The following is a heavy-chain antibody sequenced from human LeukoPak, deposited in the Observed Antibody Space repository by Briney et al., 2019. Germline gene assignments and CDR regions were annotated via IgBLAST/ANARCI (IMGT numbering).Heavy chain of an antibody. CDR3: ASTAGYSYGFSWFDY. V-gene: IGHV3-21*01. CDR1: GFTFSSYS. D-gene: IGHD5-18*01. CDR2: ISSSSSYI. Sequence: GGSLRLSCAASGFTFSSYSMNWVRQAPGKGLEWVSSISSSSSYIYYADSVKGRFTMSRDNAKNSLYLQMNSLRAEDTAVYYCASTAGYSYGFSWFDYWGQGTLVTVSS. J-gene: IGHJ4*02.